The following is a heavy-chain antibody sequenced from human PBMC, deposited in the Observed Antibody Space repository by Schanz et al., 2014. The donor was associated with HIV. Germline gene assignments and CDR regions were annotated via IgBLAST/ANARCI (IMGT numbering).Heavy chain of an antibody. CDR2: ISSDGGHS. J-gene: IGHJ6*02. CDR1: GFTFTDYS. Sequence: EVHLVESGGVVVQPGGSLRLACVVSGFTFTDYSLHWVRQVPGKGLEWLSVISSDGGHSYYADSVKGRFTISRDNSKNTLFLQMNSLRAEDTAVYYCARVEGPPTFYYYYYGSDVWGQGTAVTVSS. D-gene: IGHD4-4*01. CDR3: ARVEGPPTFYYYYYGSDV. V-gene: IGHV3-43*01.